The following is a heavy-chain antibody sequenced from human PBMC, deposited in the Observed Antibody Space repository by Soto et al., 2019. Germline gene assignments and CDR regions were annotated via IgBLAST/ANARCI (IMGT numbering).Heavy chain of an antibody. V-gene: IGHV1-8*01. CDR3: ARGESLDAINHYYYYMDV. J-gene: IGHJ6*03. CDR1: GYTFTSYD. Sequence: ASVKVSCKSSGYTFTSYDINWVRQTTGQGLEWMGWMNPNSGNTGYAQKFQGRVTMTRNTSISTAYMELSSLRSEDTAVYYCARGESLDAINHYYYYMDVWGKGTTVTAP. D-gene: IGHD2-8*01. CDR2: MNPNSGNT.